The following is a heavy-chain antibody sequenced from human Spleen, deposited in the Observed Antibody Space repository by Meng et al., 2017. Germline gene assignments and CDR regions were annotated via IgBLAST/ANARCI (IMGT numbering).Heavy chain of an antibody. CDR3: ARPLKTYCSGGSCYYFDY. Sequence: ASVKVSCKASGYSFTNYGITWVRQAPGQGLEWMGRINPNSGGTNYAQKFQGRVTMTRDTSISTAYMELSRLRSDVTAVYYCARPLKTYCSGGSCYYFDYWGQGTLVTVSS. CDR1: GYSFTNYG. V-gene: IGHV1-2*06. D-gene: IGHD2-15*01. CDR2: INPNSGGT. J-gene: IGHJ4*02.